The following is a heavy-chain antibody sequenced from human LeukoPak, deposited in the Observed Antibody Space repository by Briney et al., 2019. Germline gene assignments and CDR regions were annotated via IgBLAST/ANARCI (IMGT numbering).Heavy chain of an antibody. CDR3: ATVGYAVVGFDY. D-gene: IGHD2-15*01. Sequence: GGSLRLSCTASGFTLSDAWMSWVRQAPGKGLEWVGRIKSKTDGGTTDYVAPVKGRFAISRDDSKNMLYLQMNSLRSEDTAVYYCATVGYAVVGFDYWGQGTLVTVSS. CDR2: IKSKTDGGTT. CDR1: GFTLSDAW. V-gene: IGHV3-15*01. J-gene: IGHJ4*02.